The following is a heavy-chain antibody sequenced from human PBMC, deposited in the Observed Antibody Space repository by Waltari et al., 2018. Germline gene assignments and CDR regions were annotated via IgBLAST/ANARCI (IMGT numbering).Heavy chain of an antibody. J-gene: IGHJ3*01. Sequence: QLQLQESGPGLVKPSETLSLTCSVSGGSITSNRHYWGWIRQPPGQGLEWIGTISYNGATYSSRSLKSRVTISGDTSKNQLSLKLGSVTAADTGVYYCATYIGASVGTAAFDVWGQGTMVTVSS. D-gene: IGHD5-12*01. CDR3: ATYIGASVGTAAFDV. V-gene: IGHV4-39*01. CDR2: ISYNGAT. CDR1: GGSITSNRHY.